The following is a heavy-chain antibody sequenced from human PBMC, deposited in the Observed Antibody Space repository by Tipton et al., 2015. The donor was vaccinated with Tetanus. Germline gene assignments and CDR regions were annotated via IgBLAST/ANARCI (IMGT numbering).Heavy chain of an antibody. CDR2: IYYSGST. CDR3: ARPGGSSWYTHYLDY. D-gene: IGHD6-13*01. CDR1: GGSISSSSYF. V-gene: IGHV4-39*01. Sequence: TLSLTCTVSGGSISSSSYFWGWIRQPPGKGLEWIGSIYYSGSTYYNPSLKSRVTISVDTSKNQFSLKLSSVTAADTVVYYCARPGGSSWYTHYLDYWGQGTLVTVSS. J-gene: IGHJ4*02.